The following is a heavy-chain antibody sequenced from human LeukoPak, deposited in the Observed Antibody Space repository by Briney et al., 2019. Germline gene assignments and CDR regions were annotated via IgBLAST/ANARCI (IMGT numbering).Heavy chain of an antibody. CDR3: ARGTYYDFWSGYSYFDY. CDR2: IIPIFGTA. D-gene: IGHD3-3*01. CDR1: GGTFSSYA. J-gene: IGHJ4*02. Sequence: SVKVSCKASGGTFSSYAISWVRQAPGQGLEWMGGIIPIFGTANYAQKFQGRVTITADESTSTAYMELNSLRSEDTAVYYCARGTYYDFWSGYSYFDYWGQGTLVTVSS. V-gene: IGHV1-69*01.